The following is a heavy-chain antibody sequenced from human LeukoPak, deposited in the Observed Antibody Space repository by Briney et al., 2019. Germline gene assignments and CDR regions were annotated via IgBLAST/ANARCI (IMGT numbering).Heavy chain of an antibody. J-gene: IGHJ4*02. D-gene: IGHD3-10*02. CDR3: ASLTSMFQGRDY. V-gene: IGHV1-69*05. Sequence: VASVKVSCKASGGTFTSYAISWVRQAPGQGLEWVGGSIPIFGTANYAQKFQGRVTITTDESTSTAYMELSSRRSEDTAVYYCASLTSMFQGRDYWGQGTLVTVSS. CDR2: SIPIFGTA. CDR1: GGTFTSYA.